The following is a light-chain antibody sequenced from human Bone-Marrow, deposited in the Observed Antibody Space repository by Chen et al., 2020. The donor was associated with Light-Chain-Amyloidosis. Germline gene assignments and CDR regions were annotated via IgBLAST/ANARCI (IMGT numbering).Light chain of an antibody. CDR2: GKN. J-gene: IGLJ2*01. V-gene: IGLV3-19*01. Sequence: SSELTQAPAVSVALGQTRRSTCAGDSLSSYYASWYQQKPGQAPVLVIYGKNNRPSGIPDRFSGSSSGNTASLTITGAQAEDEADYYCNSRDSSGNHLVVFGGGTKLTVL. CDR1: SLSSYY. CDR3: NSRDSSGNHLVV.